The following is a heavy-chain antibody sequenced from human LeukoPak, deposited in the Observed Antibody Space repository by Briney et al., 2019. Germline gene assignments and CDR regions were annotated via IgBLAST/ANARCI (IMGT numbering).Heavy chain of an antibody. CDR1: GGSITNYY. V-gene: IGHV4-59*01. Sequence: PSETLSLTCTVSGGSITNYYWSWIRQPPGKGPEWAGYIYYSGATNYNPSLKGRVTISVDTSKNQLSLILSSVTAADTAVYFCARVGVDSSSLYFDYWGQGMLVTVSS. CDR3: ARVGVDSSSLYFDY. J-gene: IGHJ4*02. CDR2: IYYSGAT. D-gene: IGHD6-6*01.